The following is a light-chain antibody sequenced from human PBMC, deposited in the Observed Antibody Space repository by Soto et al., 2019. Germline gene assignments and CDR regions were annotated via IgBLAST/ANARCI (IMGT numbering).Light chain of an antibody. Sequence: DIVMTQSPDSLAVSLGERATINCRSSQSVLYSSNNNDYLAWYQQKPGQPPKLLLYWASTRESGVPDRFSGSGSWTHFTLTISSLQAEDVAVYYCQQYHSTPYTFGQGTKLEIK. J-gene: IGKJ2*01. CDR3: QQYHSTPYT. V-gene: IGKV4-1*01. CDR1: QSVLYSSNNNDY. CDR2: WAS.